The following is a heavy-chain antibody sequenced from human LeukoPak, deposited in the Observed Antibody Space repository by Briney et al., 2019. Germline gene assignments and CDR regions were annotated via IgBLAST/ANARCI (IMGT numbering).Heavy chain of an antibody. CDR2: IRYDGSNK. D-gene: IGHD4-11*01. V-gene: IGHV3-30*02. CDR3: ANARDYSNSRLFDF. CDR1: GFTFISYS. Sequence: GGSLRLSWAASGFTFISYSMHWVRHAPGKGLEWVAFIRYDGSNKYYADSVKGRFTISRDNSNNTLFLQMNSLRAEDTAVYYCANARDYSNSRLFDFWGQGTLVTVSS. J-gene: IGHJ4*02.